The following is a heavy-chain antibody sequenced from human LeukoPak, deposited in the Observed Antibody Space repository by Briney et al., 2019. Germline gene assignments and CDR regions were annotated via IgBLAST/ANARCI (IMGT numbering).Heavy chain of an antibody. CDR1: GFTFSSYS. J-gene: IGHJ4*02. CDR3: AKERRITTSRSYDY. Sequence: PGGSLRLSCAASGFTFSSYSMNWVRQAPGKGLEWVSAISGSGGSTYYADSVKGRFTISRDNSKNTLYLQMNSLRAEDTAVYYCAKERRITTSRSYDYWGQGTLVTVSS. V-gene: IGHV3-23*01. D-gene: IGHD3-10*01. CDR2: ISGSGGST.